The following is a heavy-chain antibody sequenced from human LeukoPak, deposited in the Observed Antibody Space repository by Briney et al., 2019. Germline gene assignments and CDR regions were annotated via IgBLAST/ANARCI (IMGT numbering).Heavy chain of an antibody. Sequence: PPETLSLTCTVSGGSLSISSYYWGWIRQPPGKGLEWIGSIDYSGSTNNNPSLKSRVTISVDTSKNHFSLKLSSVPAADTALYYCARTSPSYYGAGSYGDWGQGTLVTVSS. V-gene: IGHV4-39*01. D-gene: IGHD3-10*01. CDR3: ARTSPSYYGAGSYGD. J-gene: IGHJ4*02. CDR2: IDYSGST. CDR1: GGSLSISSYY.